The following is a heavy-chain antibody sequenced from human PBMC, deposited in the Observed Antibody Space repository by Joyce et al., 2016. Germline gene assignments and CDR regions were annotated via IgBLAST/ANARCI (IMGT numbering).Heavy chain of an antibody. J-gene: IGHJ6*02. CDR3: ARGGISYYYAMDV. CDR2: ISGTSDYI. V-gene: IGHV3-21*01. D-gene: IGHD3-16*01. CDR1: GSTFSSSS. Sequence: QLVESGGGVVKPGGSLRLSCEASGSTFSSSSMSWFRQAPGKGLEWVAAISGTSDYIFHAETVRGRFTVSRDNAKKTLYLQMNNLRAEDSAVFYCARGGISYYYAMDVWGQGTTVTVSS.